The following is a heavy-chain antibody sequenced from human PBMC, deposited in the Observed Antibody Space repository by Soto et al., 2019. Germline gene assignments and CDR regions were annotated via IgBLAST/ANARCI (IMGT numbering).Heavy chain of an antibody. D-gene: IGHD6-19*01. CDR1: GFSLSTSGVG. CDR3: AHTRSSGWSYYYYGMDV. V-gene: IGHV2-5*01. CDR2: IYWNDDK. Sequence: SGPTLVNPTQTLTLTCTFSGFSLSTSGVGVGWIRQPPGKALEWLALIYWNDDKRYSPSLKSRLTITKDTSKNQVVLTMTNMDPVDTATYYCAHTRSSGWSYYYYGMDVWGQGTTVTVSS. J-gene: IGHJ6*02.